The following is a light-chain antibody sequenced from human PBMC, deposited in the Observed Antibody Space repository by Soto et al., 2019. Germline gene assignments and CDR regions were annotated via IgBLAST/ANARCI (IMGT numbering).Light chain of an antibody. Sequence: DIQMTQSPSTLSASVGDRVTITCRASQSISSWLAWYQQKPGKAPKLLIYDASSLESGDPSRFSGSGSGTEFNLTISSLQPDDFATYYYQQYNSYPWTFGQGTKVEIK. V-gene: IGKV1-5*01. J-gene: IGKJ1*01. CDR1: QSISSW. CDR2: DAS. CDR3: QQYNSYPWT.